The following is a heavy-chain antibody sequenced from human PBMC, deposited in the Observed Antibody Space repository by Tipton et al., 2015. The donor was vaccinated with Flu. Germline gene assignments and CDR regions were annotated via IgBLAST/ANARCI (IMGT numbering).Heavy chain of an antibody. V-gene: IGHV4-34*01. CDR3: ARRGLLWYFDL. CDR1: GGSFSGYY. CDR2: INHSGST. D-gene: IGHD2/OR15-2a*01. Sequence: TLSLTCAVYGGSFSGYYWSWIRQPPGKGLEWIGEINHSGSTNYNPSLKSRVTISVDTSKNQFSLKLSSVPAADTAVYYCARRGLLWYFDLWGRGTLVTVSS. J-gene: IGHJ2*01.